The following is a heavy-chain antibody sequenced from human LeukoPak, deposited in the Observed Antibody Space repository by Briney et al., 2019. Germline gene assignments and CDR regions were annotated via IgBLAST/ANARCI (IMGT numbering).Heavy chain of an antibody. D-gene: IGHD6-19*01. Sequence: PSETLSLTCTVSGDITHYWGWIRQPPGKGLECIGSIYFSGSAYYNPSLRSRVTISLDTSKKQLSLKLNSVTAADTAVYYCARRIAVAGTSWFDPWGQRTLVTVSS. CDR1: GDITHY. CDR2: IYFSGSA. V-gene: IGHV4-39*01. CDR3: ARRIAVAGTSWFDP. J-gene: IGHJ5*02.